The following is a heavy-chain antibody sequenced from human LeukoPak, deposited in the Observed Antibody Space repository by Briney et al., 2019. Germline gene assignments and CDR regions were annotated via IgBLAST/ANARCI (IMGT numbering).Heavy chain of an antibody. CDR2: TYHTGST. J-gene: IGHJ4*02. CDR3: ARDRGSTGYYYLDS. CDR1: GGPVTEYY. V-gene: IGHV4-59*02. Sequence: PSETLSLTCSVSGGPVTEYYWSWIRQPPGKGLEWIGYTYHTGSTNYSPSLKSRVTMPVDASRNQFSLKLVSVTAADTAVYYRARDRGSTGYYYLDSWGQGILVTVSS. D-gene: IGHD1-26*01.